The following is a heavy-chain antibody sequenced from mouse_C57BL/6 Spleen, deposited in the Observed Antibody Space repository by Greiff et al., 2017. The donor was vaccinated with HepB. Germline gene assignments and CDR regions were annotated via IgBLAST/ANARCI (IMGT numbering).Heavy chain of an antibody. V-gene: IGHV1-52*01. CDR1: GYTFTSYW. D-gene: IGHD2-4*01. CDR2: IDPSDSET. J-gene: IGHJ4*01. CDR3: ARGDDYGSYAMDY. Sequence: QVQLQQPGAELVRPGSSVKLSCKASGYTFTSYWMHWVKQRPIQGLEWIGNIDPSDSETHYNQKFKDKATLTVDKSSSTAYMQRSSLTSEDSAVYYCARGDDYGSYAMDYWGQGTSVTVSS.